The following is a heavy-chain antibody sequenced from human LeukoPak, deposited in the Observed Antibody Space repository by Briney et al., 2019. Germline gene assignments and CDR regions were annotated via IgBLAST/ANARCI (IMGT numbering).Heavy chain of an antibody. J-gene: IGHJ3*01. CDR3: ARVGHDFYGSGSSAVHL. Sequence: SETLSLSCSVSGGSISSSSSPWGWLRQPPGKGLEWIGSSSYTGKTYYNPSLLSRVSISVDTVNNQFSLKVTSVSAGDTAVYYCARVGHDFYGSGSSAVHLWGQGTRVTVSP. V-gene: IGHV4-39*01. D-gene: IGHD3-10*01. CDR1: GGSISSSSSP. CDR2: SSYTGKT.